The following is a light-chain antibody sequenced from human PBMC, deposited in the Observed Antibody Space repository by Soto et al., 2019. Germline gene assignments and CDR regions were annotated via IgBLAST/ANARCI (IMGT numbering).Light chain of an antibody. CDR1: QSISTR. CDR2: KAS. V-gene: IGKV1-5*03. Sequence: DIQMTQSPSTLSASVGDRVTITCRASQSISTRLAWYQQKPGKAPKLLIYKASSLESGVPSRFSGSGSGTEFTLTISSVQPDDVATYYCQQYNSYSRTFGQGTKVEIK. CDR3: QQYNSYSRT. J-gene: IGKJ1*01.